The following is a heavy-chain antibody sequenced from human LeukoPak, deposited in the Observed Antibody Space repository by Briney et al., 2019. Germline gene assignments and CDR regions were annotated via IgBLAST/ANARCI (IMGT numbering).Heavy chain of an antibody. Sequence: GASVKVPCKASGGTFSSYAISWVRQAPGRGLEWMGGIIPIFGTANYAQKFQGRVTITADESTSTAYMELSSLRSEDTAVYYCARPADRDWLWLAFDYWGQGTLVTVSS. V-gene: IGHV1-69*13. CDR3: ARPADRDWLWLAFDY. J-gene: IGHJ4*02. CDR2: IIPIFGTA. D-gene: IGHD3/OR15-3a*01. CDR1: GGTFSSYA.